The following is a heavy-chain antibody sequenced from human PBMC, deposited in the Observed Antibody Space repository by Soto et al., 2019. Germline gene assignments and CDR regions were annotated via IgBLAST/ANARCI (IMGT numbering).Heavy chain of an antibody. V-gene: IGHV1-69*13. CDR1: GGTFSSYA. CDR2: IIPIFGTA. J-gene: IGHJ5*02. Sequence: SVKVSCKASGGTFSSYAISWVRQAPGQGLEWMGGIIPIFGTANYAQKFQGRVTITADESTSTAYMELSSLRSEDTAVYYCARDAHVVTAEYNWFDPWGQGTLVTVSS. CDR3: ARDAHVVTAEYNWFDP. D-gene: IGHD5-18*01.